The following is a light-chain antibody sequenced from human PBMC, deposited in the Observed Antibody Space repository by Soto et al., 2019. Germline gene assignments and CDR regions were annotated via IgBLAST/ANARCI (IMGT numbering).Light chain of an antibody. J-gene: IGKJ1*01. CDR2: DAS. Sequence: EIVLTQSPATLSLSPGERATLSCRASQSISIQLAWYQQKPGQAPRLLIHDASNRATGIPARFSGSGSGTDFTLTISSLEPEDFAVYYCQQRTNWPPWTFGPGTKVELK. CDR3: QQRTNWPPWT. V-gene: IGKV3-11*01. CDR1: QSISIQ.